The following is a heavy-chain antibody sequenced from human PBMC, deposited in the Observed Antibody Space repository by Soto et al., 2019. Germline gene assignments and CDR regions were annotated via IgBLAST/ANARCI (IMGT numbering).Heavy chain of an antibody. D-gene: IGHD6-13*01. J-gene: IGHJ4*02. CDR2: IIPILGIA. Sequence: SVKVSCKASGGTFSSYTISWVRQAPGQGLEWMGRIIPILGIANYAQKFQGRVTITADKSTSTAYMELSSLRSEDTAVYYCARESIAAAGPFDYWGQGTLVTVSS. CDR1: GGTFSSYT. V-gene: IGHV1-69*04. CDR3: ARESIAAAGPFDY.